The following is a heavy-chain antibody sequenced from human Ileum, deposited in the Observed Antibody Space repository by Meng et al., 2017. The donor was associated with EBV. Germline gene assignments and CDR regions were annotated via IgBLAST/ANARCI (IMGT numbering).Heavy chain of an antibody. D-gene: IGHD4-17*01. Sequence: QLQLQESGPGLVKPSETLSLTCTVSGGSISTGNFYWGWIRQSPGKALECIGTIYYRGNTFYNPSLKSRLTISIDTSKNEFSLTLRSVTAADTALYYCASAYDYGDYEAFAYWGPGSLVTASS. J-gene: IGHJ4*02. CDR2: IYYRGNT. V-gene: IGHV4-39*07. CDR1: GGSISTGNFY. CDR3: ASAYDYGDYEAFAY.